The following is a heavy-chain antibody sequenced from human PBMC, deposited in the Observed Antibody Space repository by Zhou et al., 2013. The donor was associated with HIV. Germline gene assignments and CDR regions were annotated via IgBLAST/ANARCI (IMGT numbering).Heavy chain of an antibody. J-gene: IGHJ5*02. V-gene: IGHV1-69*13. CDR1: GGTFSSYA. D-gene: IGHD6-13*01. Sequence: QVQLVQSGTELKRPGSSVKISCKASGGTFSSYAISWVRQAPGQGLEWMGRIIPIFGTANYAQKFQGRVTITADESTSTAYMELSSLRSEDTAVYYCARGNLSRKGSSGGWFDPWGPGEPWSPSPQ. CDR3: ARGNLSRKGSSGGWFDP. CDR2: IIPIFGTA.